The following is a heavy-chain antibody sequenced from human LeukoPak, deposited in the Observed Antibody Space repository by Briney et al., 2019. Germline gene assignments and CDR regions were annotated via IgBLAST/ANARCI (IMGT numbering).Heavy chain of an antibody. J-gene: IGHJ4*02. V-gene: IGHV4-4*02. D-gene: IGHD2-15*01. CDR2: IYHSGST. Sequence: SGTLSLTCAVSGGSISSSNWWSWVRQPPGKGLEWIGEIYHSGSTNYNPSLKSRVTISVDKSKNQFSLKLSSVTAADTAVYYCARGTGYCSGGSCYSGTAFDYWGQRTLVTVSS. CDR3: ARGTGYCSGGSCYSGTAFDY. CDR1: GGSISSSNW.